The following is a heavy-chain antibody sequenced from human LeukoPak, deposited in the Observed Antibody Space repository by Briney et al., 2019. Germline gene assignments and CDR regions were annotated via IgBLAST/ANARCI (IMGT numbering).Heavy chain of an antibody. D-gene: IGHD3-10*01. CDR1: GYTFSSYG. CDR2: ISVYNGNT. V-gene: IGHV1-18*01. J-gene: IGHJ3*02. CDR3: ASDNVMVRGVVYAFDI. Sequence: ASVKVSCKASGYTFSSYGINWVRQAPGQGLEWMGWISVYNGNTNYAQKLQGRVTTTTDTSTTTAYMELRSLRSDDTAVYYCASDNVMVRGVVYAFDIWGQGTMVTVSS.